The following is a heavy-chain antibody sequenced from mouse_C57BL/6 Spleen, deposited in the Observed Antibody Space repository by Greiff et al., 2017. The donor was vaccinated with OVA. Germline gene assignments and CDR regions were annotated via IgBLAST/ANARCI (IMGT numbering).Heavy chain of an antibody. CDR2: IYPGSGNT. CDR3: ARSDLFLDD. V-gene: IGHV1-76*01. Sequence: QVQLQQSGAELVRPGASVKLSCKASGYTFTDYYINWVKQRPGQGLEWIARIYPGSGNTYYNEKFKGKATLTAEKSSSTAYMQLSSLKSEDSAVYFCARSDLFLDDWGQGTTLTVSS. CDR1: GYTFTDYY. J-gene: IGHJ2*01. D-gene: IGHD1-1*01.